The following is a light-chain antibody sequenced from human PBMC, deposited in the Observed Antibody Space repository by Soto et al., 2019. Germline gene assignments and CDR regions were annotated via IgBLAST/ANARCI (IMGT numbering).Light chain of an antibody. V-gene: IGKV3-20*01. CDR1: QSLSSGY. Sequence: ESVLRQSPGTLSLSPGERATLSCRASQSLSSGYLAWYQHKPGQAPRVLIYGTSSRATGIPDSFSGSGSGTDFTLTISRLEPEDFAVYYCQQYGSSPITFGQGTRLEIK. CDR2: GTS. CDR3: QQYGSSPIT. J-gene: IGKJ5*01.